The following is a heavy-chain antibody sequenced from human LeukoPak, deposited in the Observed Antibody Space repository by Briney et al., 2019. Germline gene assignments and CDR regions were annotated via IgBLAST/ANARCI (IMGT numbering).Heavy chain of an antibody. J-gene: IGHJ4*02. CDR1: GGSFSGYY. CDR2: INHSGST. D-gene: IGHD2-21*02. V-gene: IGHV4-34*01. CDR3: ARGSRVTPIDY. Sequence: SETLSLTCAVYGGSFSGYYWSWIRQPPGKGLEWIGEINHSGSTNYNPSLKSRVTISVDTSKDQFSLKLSSVTAADTAVYYCARGSRVTPIDYWGQGTLVTVSS.